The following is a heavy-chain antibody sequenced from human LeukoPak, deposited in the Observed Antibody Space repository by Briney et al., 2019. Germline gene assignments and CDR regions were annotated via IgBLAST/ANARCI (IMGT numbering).Heavy chain of an antibody. Sequence: SETLSLTCAVSGYSISSGYYWGWIRQPPGKGLEWIGSIYYSGSTYYNPSLKSRVTISVDTSKNQFSLKLSSVTAADTAVYYCARHGGLRYYYDSSGYYFDYWGQGTLVTVSS. J-gene: IGHJ4*02. D-gene: IGHD3-22*01. CDR1: GYSISSGYY. CDR2: IYYSGST. V-gene: IGHV4-38-2*01. CDR3: ARHGGLRYYYDSSGYYFDY.